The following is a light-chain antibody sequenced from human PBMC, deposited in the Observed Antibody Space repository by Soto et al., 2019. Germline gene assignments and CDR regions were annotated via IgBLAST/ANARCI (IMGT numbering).Light chain of an antibody. CDR1: QSVSSNY. CDR3: HQYCSTPPWT. CDR2: GAS. Sequence: EIVLTQSPGTLSLSPGERATLSCRASQSVSSNYLVWYQQRPGQAPRLLIHGASSRATGIPDRFSGSGSGTDFTLTISRIEPQDFAVYYCHQYCSTPPWTFGQGTKVEIK. J-gene: IGKJ1*01. V-gene: IGKV3-20*01.